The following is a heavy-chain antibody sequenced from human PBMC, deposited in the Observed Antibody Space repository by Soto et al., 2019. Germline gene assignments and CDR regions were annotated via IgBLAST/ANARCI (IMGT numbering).Heavy chain of an antibody. D-gene: IGHD5-12*01. J-gene: IGHJ6*02. V-gene: IGHV4-59*01. CDR3: VRDGDLRRTTNPYDYDGTDV. CDR1: GGSLGSFY. CDR2: VFSPGRA. Sequence: PWETLSLTCIACGGSLGSFYWCWIRQPPGQGLARTGYVFSPGRANDKAALKSRVSISLDTSNYQFSLKLSPVTAEGTAVDYRVRDGDLRRTTNPYDYDGTDVWGPGTTVTVAS.